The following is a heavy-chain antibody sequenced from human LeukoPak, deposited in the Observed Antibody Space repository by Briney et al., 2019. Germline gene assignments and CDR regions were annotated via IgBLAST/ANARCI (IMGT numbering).Heavy chain of an antibody. V-gene: IGHV1-69*06. J-gene: IGHJ6*03. Sequence: ASVKVSCKASGGTFSSYAISWVRQAPGQGLEWMGGIIPIFGTANYAQKFQGRVTITADKSTSTAYMELSSLRSEDTAVYYCARAGRGSTYGFVPSELDYYYYYMDVWGKGTTVTVSS. CDR3: ARAGRGSTYGFVPSELDYYYYYMDV. D-gene: IGHD5-18*01. CDR2: IIPIFGTA. CDR1: GGTFSSYA.